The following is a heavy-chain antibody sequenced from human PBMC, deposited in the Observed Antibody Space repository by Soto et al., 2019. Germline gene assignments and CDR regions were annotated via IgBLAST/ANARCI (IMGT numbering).Heavy chain of an antibody. Sequence: ASVKVSCKAPGYTFTSSGIRWVRQAPGQGLEWMGWISAYNGNTNYAQKLQGRVTMTTDTSTSTAYMELRSLRSDDTAVYYCARVLRTTEPLLWFGEKIWDVWGQGTTVTVSS. J-gene: IGHJ6*02. V-gene: IGHV1-18*01. D-gene: IGHD3-10*01. CDR1: GYTFTSSG. CDR2: ISAYNGNT. CDR3: ARVLRTTEPLLWFGEKIWDV.